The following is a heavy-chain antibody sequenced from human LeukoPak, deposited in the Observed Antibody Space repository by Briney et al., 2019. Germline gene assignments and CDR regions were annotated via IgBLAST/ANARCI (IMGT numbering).Heavy chain of an antibody. CDR3: ARGAIIAAAPVDY. D-gene: IGHD6-13*01. Sequence: GGSLRLSCAASGFTFSSYSMNWVRQAPGKGLEWVSSISSSSSYIYYADSVKGRFTISRDNAKNSLYLQMNSLRAEDTAVYYCARGAIIAAAPVDYWGQGTLVTVSS. CDR2: ISSSSSYI. J-gene: IGHJ4*02. V-gene: IGHV3-21*01. CDR1: GFTFSSYS.